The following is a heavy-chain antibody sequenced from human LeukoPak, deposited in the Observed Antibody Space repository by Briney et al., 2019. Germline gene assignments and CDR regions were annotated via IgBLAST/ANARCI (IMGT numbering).Heavy chain of an antibody. CDR3: ATAVLLRNYYGLGTHYNGAFDI. CDR1: GFTFSSHA. V-gene: IGHV3-23*01. J-gene: IGHJ3*02. CDR2: VSGSGAST. Sequence: PGGSLRLSCAASGFTFSSHAMSWVRQAPGKGLKWVSTVSGSGASTYYADSVKGRFSISRDNSDNTLYLHMNSLRAEDTAVYYCATAVLLRNYYGLGTHYNGAFDIWGQGTMVTVSS. D-gene: IGHD3-10*01.